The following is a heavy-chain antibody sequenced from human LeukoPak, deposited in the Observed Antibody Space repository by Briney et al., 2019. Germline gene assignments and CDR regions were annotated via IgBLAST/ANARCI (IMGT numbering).Heavy chain of an antibody. CDR1: GGPISGYY. J-gene: IGHJ4*02. D-gene: IGHD7-27*01. V-gene: IGHV4-4*07. Sequence: SETLSLTCTVSGGPISGYYWSWIRQPAGKGLEWIGRFSTRGIINYNPSLKSRVTMSLDTSKNHFSLKLRSVTAADTAVYYCARDLDGDSFYFDNWGQGTLVTVSS. CDR3: ARDLDGDSFYFDN. CDR2: FSTRGII.